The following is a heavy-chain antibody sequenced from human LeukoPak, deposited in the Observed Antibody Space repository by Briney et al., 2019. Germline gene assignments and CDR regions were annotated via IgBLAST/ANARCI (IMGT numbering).Heavy chain of an antibody. CDR2: ISAYNGNT. CDR1: GYTFTSYG. V-gene: IGHV1-18*01. J-gene: IGHJ4*02. Sequence: ASVKVSCKASGYTFTSYGISWVRQAPGQGLEWMGWISAYNGNTNYAQKLQGRVTMTTDTSTSTAYMELRSLRSDDTAVYYCARDPRISRYYDSSGYPDFWGQGTLVTVSS. D-gene: IGHD3-22*01. CDR3: ARDPRISRYYDSSGYPDF.